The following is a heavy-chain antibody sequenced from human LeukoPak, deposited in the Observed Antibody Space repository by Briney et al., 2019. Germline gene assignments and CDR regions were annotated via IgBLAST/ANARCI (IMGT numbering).Heavy chain of an antibody. CDR1: GFTFSSYA. J-gene: IGHJ3*02. CDR3: AKDLPYANAFDI. D-gene: IGHD2-2*01. Sequence: GGSLRLSCAASGFTFSSYAMHWVRQAPGKGLEWVAVISYDGSNKYYADSVKGRFTISRDNSKNTLYLQMNSLRAEDTAVYYCAKDLPYANAFDIWGQGTMVTVSS. CDR2: ISYDGSNK. V-gene: IGHV3-30*04.